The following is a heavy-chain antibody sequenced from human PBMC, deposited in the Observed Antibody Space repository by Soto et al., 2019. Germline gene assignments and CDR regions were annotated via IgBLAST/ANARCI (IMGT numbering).Heavy chain of an antibody. J-gene: IGHJ4*02. V-gene: IGHV3-53*01. CDR3: ARGKGIGWYESSDH. CDR1: GFTVSISY. CDR2: IYRDGST. Sequence: EVQLVESGGGLIKPGESLRLSCAASGFTVSISYMSWVRQAPGKGLEWVSTIYRDGSTYYADSVEGRFTITIDNSKNTLYLQMNSLRAEDTATYYCARGKGIGWYESSDHWGQGTLVTVSS. D-gene: IGHD6-19*01.